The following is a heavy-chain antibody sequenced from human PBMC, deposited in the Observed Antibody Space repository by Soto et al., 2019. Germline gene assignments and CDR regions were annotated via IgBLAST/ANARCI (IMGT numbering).Heavy chain of an antibody. V-gene: IGHV3-23*01. Sequence: GGSLRLSCAASGFTFSSYAMSWVRQAPGKGLEWVSAISGSGGSTYYADSVKGRFTISRDNSKNTLYLQMNSLRAEDTAVYYCAKEGYDFWSGSQYYFDYWGQGTLVTVSS. D-gene: IGHD3-3*01. CDR3: AKEGYDFWSGSQYYFDY. J-gene: IGHJ4*02. CDR1: GFTFSSYA. CDR2: ISGSGGST.